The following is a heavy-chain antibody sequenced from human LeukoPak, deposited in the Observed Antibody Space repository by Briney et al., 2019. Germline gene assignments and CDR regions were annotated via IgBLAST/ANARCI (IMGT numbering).Heavy chain of an antibody. CDR3: TSRPKYYYYMDV. CDR1: RFTFSGSA. CDR2: IRSKANSYAT. V-gene: IGHV3-73*01. J-gene: IGHJ6*03. Sequence: PGGSLRLSCGVSRFTFSGSAMHWVRQASGKGLEWVGRIRSKANSYATAYAASVKGRFTISRDDSKNTAYLQMNSLKTEDTAVYYCTSRPKYYYYMDVWGKGTTATVSS.